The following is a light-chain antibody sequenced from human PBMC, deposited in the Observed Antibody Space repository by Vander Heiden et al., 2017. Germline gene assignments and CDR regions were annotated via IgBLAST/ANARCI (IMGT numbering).Light chain of an antibody. Sequence: EIVLRQSPGSLSLSPGERATPAGRVSHSVRRIGFAWYQQKPGQPPTLLIYGASSRATGIPYRFSGSGSGTDFTLTISRLEPEDFAVYYCQQFSSTHLTFGGGTKVEIK. CDR1: HSVRRIG. CDR3: QQFSSTHLT. V-gene: IGKV3-20*01. J-gene: IGKJ4*01. CDR2: GAS.